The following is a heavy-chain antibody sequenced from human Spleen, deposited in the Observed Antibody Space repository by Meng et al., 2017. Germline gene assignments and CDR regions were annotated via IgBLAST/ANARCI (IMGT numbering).Heavy chain of an antibody. Sequence: GESLKISCAASGFTVSSNYMSWVRQAPGKGLEWVSVIYSGGRTYYADSVKGRFTISRDNSKNTLYLQMNSLRAEDTAVYYCARVYCSSSSCYFDDWGQGTLVNVSS. CDR2: IYSGGRT. D-gene: IGHD2-2*01. V-gene: IGHV3-66*02. J-gene: IGHJ4*02. CDR1: GFTVSSNY. CDR3: ARVYCSSSSCYFDD.